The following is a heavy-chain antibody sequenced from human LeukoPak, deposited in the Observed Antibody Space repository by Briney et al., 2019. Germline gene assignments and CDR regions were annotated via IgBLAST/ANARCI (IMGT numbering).Heavy chain of an antibody. CDR3: ARDKGGYDYLRAFDI. V-gene: IGHV3-21*01. Sequence: GGSLRLSCAASGLTFSSYSMNWVRQAPGEGLEWVSSISSSSSYIYYADSVKGRFTISRDNAKNSLYLQMNSLRAEDTAVYYCARDKGGYDYLRAFDIWGQGTMVTVSS. CDR2: ISSSSSYI. D-gene: IGHD5-12*01. CDR1: GLTFSSYS. J-gene: IGHJ3*02.